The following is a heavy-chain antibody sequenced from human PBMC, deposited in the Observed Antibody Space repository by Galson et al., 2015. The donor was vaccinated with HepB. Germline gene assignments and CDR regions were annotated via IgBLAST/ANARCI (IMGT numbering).Heavy chain of an antibody. J-gene: IGHJ6*02. V-gene: IGHV6-1*01. Sequence: CAISGDSVSSNSATWNWIRQSPSRGLEWLGRTHYRSKWYNDYAASVKSRIAINPDTSKNQFSLQLNSVIPEDTAVYYCARVRGSDFWSGYFSQYYYGMDVWGQGTTVTVSS. D-gene: IGHD3-3*01. CDR3: ARVRGSDFWSGYFSQYYYGMDV. CDR1: GDSVSSNSAT. CDR2: THYRSKWYN.